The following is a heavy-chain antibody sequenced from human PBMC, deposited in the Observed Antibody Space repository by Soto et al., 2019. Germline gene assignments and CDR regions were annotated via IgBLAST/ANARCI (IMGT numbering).Heavy chain of an antibody. Sequence: QVQLQESGPGLVKPSETLSLTCTVSGGSISSYYWSWIRQPPGKGLEWIGYSYYSGSTNYNPSLRSRVTISVDTSKNQFSLKLSSVTAADTAVYYCARDRGHYGSGSYYYYYGMDVWGQGTTVTVSS. V-gene: IGHV4-59*01. CDR2: SYYSGST. CDR3: ARDRGHYGSGSYYYYYGMDV. J-gene: IGHJ6*02. D-gene: IGHD3-10*01. CDR1: GGSISSYY.